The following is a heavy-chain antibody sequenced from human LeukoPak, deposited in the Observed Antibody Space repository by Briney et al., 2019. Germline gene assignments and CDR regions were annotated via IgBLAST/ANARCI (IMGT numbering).Heavy chain of an antibody. J-gene: IGHJ4*02. Sequence: SETLSLTCTVSGGSISSSSYYWGWIRQPPGKGLEWIGSIYYSGSTYYNPSLKSRVTISVDTSKNQFSLKLSSVTAADTAVYYCARVVRKSAWGVASTPKFDYWGQGTLVTVSS. V-gene: IGHV4-39*07. CDR3: ARVVRKSAWGVASTPKFDY. D-gene: IGHD2-8*01. CDR2: IYYSGST. CDR1: GGSISSSSYY.